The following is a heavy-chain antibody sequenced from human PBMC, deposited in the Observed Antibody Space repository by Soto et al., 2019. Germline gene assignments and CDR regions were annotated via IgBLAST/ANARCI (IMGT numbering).Heavy chain of an antibody. J-gene: IGHJ6*02. CDR2: IYPGDSDV. V-gene: IGHV5-51*01. D-gene: IGHD2-2*01. Sequence: GESLKISCKGSGYSFTTYWIAWVRQMPGKGLEWMGIIYPGDSDVGYSPSFQGQVTISADKSISTAYLRWNSLKASDPAMYYCTRRAYCTSSSCPYYYYGMDVWGQGTTVTVSS. CDR1: GYSFTTYW. CDR3: TRRAYCTSSSCPYYYYGMDV.